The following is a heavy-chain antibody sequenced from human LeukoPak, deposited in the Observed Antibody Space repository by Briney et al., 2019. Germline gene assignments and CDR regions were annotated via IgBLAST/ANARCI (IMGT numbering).Heavy chain of an antibody. CDR1: GYTFTSYD. D-gene: IGHD1-26*01. Sequence: SVKVSCKASGYTFTSYDINWVRQATGQGLEWMGWMNPNSGNTGYAQKFQGRVTMTRNTSISTAYMELSSLRSEDTAEYYCARDEVGGSYHYFDYWGQGTLVTVSS. J-gene: IGHJ4*02. CDR3: ARDEVGGSYHYFDY. CDR2: MNPNSGNT. V-gene: IGHV1-8*01.